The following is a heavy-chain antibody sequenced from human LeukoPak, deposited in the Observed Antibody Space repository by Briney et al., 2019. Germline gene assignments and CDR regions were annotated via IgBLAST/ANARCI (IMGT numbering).Heavy chain of an antibody. CDR1: GFSISSGYY. Sequence: SETLSLTCAVSGFSISSGYYWGWIRQPPGKGLEWIASIYHSGSTYYTPSLKSRVTISIATSKNQFSLNLTSVTAADTAVYYCARHSSGWPESWSDPWGQGTLVTVSS. J-gene: IGHJ5*02. V-gene: IGHV4-38-2*01. CDR3: ARHSSGWPESWSDP. CDR2: IYHSGST. D-gene: IGHD6-19*01.